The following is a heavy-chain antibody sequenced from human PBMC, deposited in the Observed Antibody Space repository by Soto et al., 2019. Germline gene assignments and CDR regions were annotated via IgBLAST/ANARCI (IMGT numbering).Heavy chain of an antibody. CDR3: ATGGNGVNDAFDI. CDR1: GYTFTYRY. D-gene: IGHD2-8*01. V-gene: IGHV1-45*02. Sequence: SVKVSCKASGYTFTYRYLHWVRQAPGQALEWMGWITPFNGNTNYAQKFQDRVTITRDRSMSTAYMELSSLRSEDTAMYYCATGGNGVNDAFDIWGQGTMVTVSS. CDR2: ITPFNGNT. J-gene: IGHJ3*02.